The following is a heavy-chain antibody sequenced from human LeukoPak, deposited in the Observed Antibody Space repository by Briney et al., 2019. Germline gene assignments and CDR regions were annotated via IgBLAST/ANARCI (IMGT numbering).Heavy chain of an antibody. CDR3: ARGLGATVVNLDY. CDR1: GFTVSSNY. Sequence: GGSLRLSCAASGFTVSSNYMSWVRQAPGKGPEWVSVIYSSGTTYYADSVKGRFTISGDNSKNTLYLQMNSLRAEDTAVYFCARGLGATVVNLDYWGQGTLVTVSS. J-gene: IGHJ4*02. D-gene: IGHD1-26*01. V-gene: IGHV3-66*01. CDR2: IYSSGTT.